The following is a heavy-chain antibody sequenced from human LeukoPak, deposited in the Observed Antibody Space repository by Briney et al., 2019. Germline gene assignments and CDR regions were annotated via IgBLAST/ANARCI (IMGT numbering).Heavy chain of an antibody. V-gene: IGHV4-59*12. CDR1: GGSISSYY. D-gene: IGHD1-26*01. CDR2: IYYSGST. CDR3: ARDSLVGAYYYFDY. J-gene: IGHJ4*02. Sequence: SETLSLTCTVSGGSISSYYWSWIRQPPGKGLEWIGYIYYSGSTNYNPSLKSRVTISVDTSKNQFSLKLSSVTAADTAVYYCARDSLVGAYYYFDYWGQGTLVTVSS.